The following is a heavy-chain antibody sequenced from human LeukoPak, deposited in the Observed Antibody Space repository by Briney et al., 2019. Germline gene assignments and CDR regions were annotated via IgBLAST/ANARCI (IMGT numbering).Heavy chain of an antibody. CDR3: ARLTSWRPVDY. J-gene: IGHJ4*02. CDR2: INHSGST. Sequence: SETLSITCAVYGGSFSGYYWSWIRQPPGKGLEWIGEINHSGSTNYNPSLKSRVTISVDTSKNQFSLKLSSVTAADTAVYYCARLTSWRPVDYWGQGTLVTVSS. CDR1: GGSFSGYY. D-gene: IGHD2-2*01. V-gene: IGHV4-34*01.